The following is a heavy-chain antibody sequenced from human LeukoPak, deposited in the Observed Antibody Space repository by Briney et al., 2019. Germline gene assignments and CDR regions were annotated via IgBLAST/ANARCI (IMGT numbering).Heavy chain of an antibody. D-gene: IGHD6-13*01. Sequence: PSETLSLTCTVSGGSISSYYWRWIRQPPGKGLEWIGYIYTSGSTNYNPSLKSRVTISVDTSKNQFSLKLSSVTAADTAVYYCARSIAAGRYYYYYYMDVWGKGTTVTVSS. CDR2: IYTSGST. V-gene: IGHV4-4*09. J-gene: IGHJ6*03. CDR1: GGSISSYY. CDR3: ARSIAAGRYYYYYYMDV.